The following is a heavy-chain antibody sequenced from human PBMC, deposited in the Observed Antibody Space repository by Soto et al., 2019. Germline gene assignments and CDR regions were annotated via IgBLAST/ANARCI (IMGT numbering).Heavy chain of an antibody. CDR3: ASDLVGASDSYGLDV. CDR2: IWHDGNNK. D-gene: IGHD1-26*01. V-gene: IGHV3-33*01. Sequence: LRLSCAASGFTFSNYGMHWVRQAPGKGLEWVAIIWHDGNNKYYADSVRGRFIISRDNSKNRLYLQMNSLRAEDTAVYYCASDLVGASDSYGLDVWSQGTPVTVSS. CDR1: GFTFSNYG. J-gene: IGHJ6*02.